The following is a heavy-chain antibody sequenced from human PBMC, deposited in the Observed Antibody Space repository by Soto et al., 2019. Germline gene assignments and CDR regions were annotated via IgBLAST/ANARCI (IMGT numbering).Heavy chain of an antibody. V-gene: IGHV3-23*01. J-gene: IGHJ4*02. CDR3: AKARYFDSTGYLYYFDY. CDR2: ITGSGDYT. Sequence: EVQLLESGGGLAQPGASLRLSCAASGFTFSNYAMSWVVQAPGKGLEWGSSITGSGDYTYYADSVKGRFTISRDNTKNTLYLQMNSLRAGDTAVSYCAKARYFDSTGYLYYFDYWCQGTLITVS. D-gene: IGHD3-22*01. CDR1: GFTFSNYA.